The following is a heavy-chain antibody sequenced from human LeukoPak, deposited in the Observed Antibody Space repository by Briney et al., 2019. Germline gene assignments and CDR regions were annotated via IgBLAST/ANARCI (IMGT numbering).Heavy chain of an antibody. CDR1: GFTFSSYA. D-gene: IGHD6-13*01. Sequence: PGGSLRLSCAASGFTFSSYAMSWVRQAPGKGLEWVASIKRDGSEKYYVGSVKGRFTISRDNAKNSLYLQMNSLRAEDTAVYHCVREASGGSKGVSGTFDIWGQGTLVTVSS. CDR3: VREASGGSKGVSGTFDI. CDR2: IKRDGSEK. V-gene: IGHV3-7*01. J-gene: IGHJ3*02.